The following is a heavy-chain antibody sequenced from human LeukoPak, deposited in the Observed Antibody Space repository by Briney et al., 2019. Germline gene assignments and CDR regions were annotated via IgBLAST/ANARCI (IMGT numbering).Heavy chain of an antibody. J-gene: IGHJ6*03. CDR1: GFTFSTYT. CDR3: ARTTVTYYYYYYMDV. CDR2: ISSRSSYI. Sequence: PGGSLRLSCAASGFTFSTYTMNWVRQAPGKGLEWVSSISSRSSYIYYADSVKGRFTISRDNAKNSLYLQMNSLRAEDTAVYYCARTTVTYYYYYYMDVWGKGTTVTISS. V-gene: IGHV3-21*04. D-gene: IGHD4-17*01.